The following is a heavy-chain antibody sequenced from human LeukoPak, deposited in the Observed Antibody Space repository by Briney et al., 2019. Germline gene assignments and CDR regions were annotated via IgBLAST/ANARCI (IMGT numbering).Heavy chain of an antibody. D-gene: IGHD3-22*01. V-gene: IGHV4-34*01. Sequence: SETLSLTCAVYGGSFSGYYWSWIRQPPGKGLEWIGEINHSGSTNYNPSLKSRVTISVDTSKNQFSLKLSSVTAADTAVYYCARDTRDYYDSSGYRFDYWGQGTLVTVTS. CDR3: ARDTRDYYDSSGYRFDY. J-gene: IGHJ4*02. CDR2: INHSGST. CDR1: GGSFSGYY.